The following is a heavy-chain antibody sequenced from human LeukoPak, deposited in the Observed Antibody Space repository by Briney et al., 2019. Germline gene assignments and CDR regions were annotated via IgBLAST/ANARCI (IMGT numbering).Heavy chain of an antibody. CDR1: GYTFTSYW. Sequence: GESLLISCEGSGYTFTSYWIGWVRQMPGKGLEWMGIIYPGDSDTRYSPSFRGQVTISADKSISTAYLQWSSLKASDTAMYYCARHPSYSSGSYSDYWGQGTLVTVSS. CDR3: ARHPSYSSGSYSDY. D-gene: IGHD1-26*01. J-gene: IGHJ4*02. V-gene: IGHV5-51*01. CDR2: IYPGDSDT.